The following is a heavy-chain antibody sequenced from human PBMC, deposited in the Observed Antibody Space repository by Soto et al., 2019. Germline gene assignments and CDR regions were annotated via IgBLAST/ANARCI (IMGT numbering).Heavy chain of an antibody. Sequence: QVQLQESGPGLVKPSETLSLTCTVSGGSVSSGSYYWSWIRQPPGKGLEWIGYIYYSGSTNYTPSLKSRVTISVDTSKNQFSLKLSSVTAADTAVYYCARSNYDFWSGYASVWFDPWGQGTLVTVSS. V-gene: IGHV4-61*01. CDR1: GGSVSSGSYY. D-gene: IGHD3-3*01. J-gene: IGHJ5*02. CDR2: IYYSGST. CDR3: ARSNYDFWSGYASVWFDP.